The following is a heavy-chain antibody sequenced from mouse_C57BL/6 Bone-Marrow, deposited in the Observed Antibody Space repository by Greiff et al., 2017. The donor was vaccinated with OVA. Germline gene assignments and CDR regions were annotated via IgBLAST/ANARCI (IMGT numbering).Heavy chain of an antibody. CDR1: GYTFTSYW. D-gene: IGHD2-4*01. Sequence: QVQLQQSGAELVKPGASVKLSCKASGYTFTSYWMHWVKQRPGRGLEWIGRIDPNSGGTKYNEKFKSKATLTVDKPSSTAYMQLSSLTSEDSAVYYCARSQPIYYDYDWFAYWGQGTLVTVSA. CDR2: IDPNSGGT. CDR3: ARSQPIYYDYDWFAY. J-gene: IGHJ3*01. V-gene: IGHV1-72*01.